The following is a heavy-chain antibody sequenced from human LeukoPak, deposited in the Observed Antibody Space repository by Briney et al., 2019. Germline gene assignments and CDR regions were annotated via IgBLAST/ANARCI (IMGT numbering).Heavy chain of an antibody. D-gene: IGHD1-26*01. Sequence: SETLSLTCTVSGGSISSYYWSWIRQPPGKGLEWIGYIYYSGSTNYNPSLKSRVTISVDTSKNQFSLKLSSVTAADTVVYYCARHEGGSYYLGAFDIWGQGTMVTVSS. J-gene: IGHJ3*02. CDR3: ARHEGGSYYLGAFDI. V-gene: IGHV4-59*08. CDR2: IYYSGST. CDR1: GGSISSYY.